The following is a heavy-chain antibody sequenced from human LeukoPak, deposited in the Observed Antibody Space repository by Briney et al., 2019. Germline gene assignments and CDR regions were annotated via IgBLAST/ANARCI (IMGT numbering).Heavy chain of an antibody. CDR3: AKDERGYDCYFDY. CDR2: VSGSGSHT. J-gene: IGHJ4*02. Sequence: SWVRQXPGXXXEWVSSVSGSGSHTYYADSVKGRFTISRDNSKNTLYLQMDSLRAEDAAVYYCAKDERGYDCYFDYWGQGALVTVSS. D-gene: IGHD5-12*01. V-gene: IGHV3-23*01.